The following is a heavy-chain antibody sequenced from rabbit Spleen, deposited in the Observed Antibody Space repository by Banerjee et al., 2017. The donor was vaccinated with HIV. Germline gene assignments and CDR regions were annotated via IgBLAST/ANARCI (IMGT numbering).Heavy chain of an antibody. CDR2: IATSSSFFT. CDR1: GFSFSSNYY. J-gene: IGHJ6*01. D-gene: IGHD8-1*01. CDR3: ARDTGTSFSTYGMDL. Sequence: QSLEESGGGLVQPEGSLTLTCTASGFSFSSNYYMCWVRQAPGKGLEWIACIATSSSFFTYYASWAKGRFTCSKASSTTVTLQMTSLTAADTATYFCARDTGTSFSTYGMDLWGQGTLVTVS. V-gene: IGHV1S40*01.